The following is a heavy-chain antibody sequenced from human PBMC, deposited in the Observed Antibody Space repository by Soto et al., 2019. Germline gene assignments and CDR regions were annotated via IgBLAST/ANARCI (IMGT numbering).Heavy chain of an antibody. CDR3: AREGLRAPEYYFDY. V-gene: IGHV4-59*01. CDR2: IYYSGST. J-gene: IGHJ4*02. CDR1: GGSISSYY. Sequence: KSXETLTLTCTVSGGSISSYYWSGMRQPPGKGLEWIGYIYYSGSTNYNPSLKSRVTISVDTSKNQFSLKLSSVTAANTAVYYCAREGLRAPEYYFDYWGQGTLVTVSS. D-gene: IGHD5-18*01.